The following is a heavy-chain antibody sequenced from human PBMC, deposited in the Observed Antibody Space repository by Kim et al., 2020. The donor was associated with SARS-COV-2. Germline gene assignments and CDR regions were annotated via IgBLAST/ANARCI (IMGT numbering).Heavy chain of an antibody. CDR1: GVSFSGYY. J-gene: IGHJ4*02. D-gene: IGHD6-6*01. V-gene: IGHV4-34*01. Sequence: SETLSLTCAVYGVSFSGYYWSWIRQPPGKGLEWVGEINHSGSTNYNPSLKSRVTISVDTTKNQFSLKLSTVPAADTAVYYCARGGIAARNGVDYWGQGTLVTVSS. CDR2: INHSGST. CDR3: ARGGIAARNGVDY.